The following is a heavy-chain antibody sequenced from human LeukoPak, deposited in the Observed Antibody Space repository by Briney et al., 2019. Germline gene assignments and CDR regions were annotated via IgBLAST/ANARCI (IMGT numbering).Heavy chain of an antibody. D-gene: IGHD6-19*01. CDR2: IYYSGST. J-gene: IGHJ4*02. CDR1: GGSISTYY. CDR3: ARHQGIAVAGSIDY. Sequence: PSETLSLTCTVSGGSISTYYWSWIRQPPGKTLEWIGYIYYSGSTNYNPSLKSRVTISVDTSKNQFSLKLSSVTAADTAVYYCARHQGIAVAGSIDYWGQGTLVTVSS. V-gene: IGHV4-59*08.